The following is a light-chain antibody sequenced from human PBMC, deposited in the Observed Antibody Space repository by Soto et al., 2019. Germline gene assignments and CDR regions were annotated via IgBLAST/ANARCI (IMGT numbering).Light chain of an antibody. CDR3: KQYYNWPPET. V-gene: IGKV3-15*01. CDR1: QSVSSN. CDR2: GAS. J-gene: IGKJ1*01. Sequence: EIVMTQSPATLSVSPGERATLSCRASQSVSSNLAWYQQKPGQAPRLLIYGASTRSTGIPARFSGSGSGTEFTLTISSLQSEDFAVFYFKQYYNWPPETFGQGTKVEIK.